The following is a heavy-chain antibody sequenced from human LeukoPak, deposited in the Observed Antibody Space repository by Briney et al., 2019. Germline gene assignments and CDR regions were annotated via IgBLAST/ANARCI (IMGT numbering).Heavy chain of an antibody. CDR1: GGSFSGYY. J-gene: IGHJ4*02. V-gene: IGHV4-34*01. CDR3: AGKPYDYVWGSYRYGPRFDY. Sequence: SETLSLTCAVYGGSFSGYYWSWIRQPPGKGLEWIGEINHSGSTNYNPSLKSRVTISVDTSKNQFSLKLSSVTAADTAVYYCAGKPYDYVWGSYRYGPRFDYWGQGTLVTVSS. D-gene: IGHD3-16*02. CDR2: INHSGST.